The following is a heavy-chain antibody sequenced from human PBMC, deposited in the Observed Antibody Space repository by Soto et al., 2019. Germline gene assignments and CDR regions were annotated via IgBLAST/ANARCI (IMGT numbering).Heavy chain of an antibody. J-gene: IGHJ2*01. CDR3: ARPLWRNDYNWGYFDL. CDR2: ISYDGSNK. Sequence: QVQLVESGGGVVQPGRSLRLSCAASGFTFSSYAMHWVRQAPGKGLEWVAVISYDGSNKYYADSVKGRFTISRDNSKNTLYLQMNSLRAEDTAVYYCARPLWRNDYNWGYFDLWGRGTLGPVSS. D-gene: IGHD4-4*01. V-gene: IGHV3-30-3*01. CDR1: GFTFSSYA.